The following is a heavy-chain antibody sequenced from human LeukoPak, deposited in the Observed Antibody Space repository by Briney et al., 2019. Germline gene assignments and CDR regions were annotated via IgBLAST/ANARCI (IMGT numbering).Heavy chain of an antibody. D-gene: IGHD3-22*01. CDR2: IYCSGST. Sequence: SETLSLTCTVSGGSISSYYWSWIRQPPGKGLEWIGYIYCSGSTNYNPSLKSRVTISVDTSKNQFSLKLSSVTAADTAVYYCARGGPSHYYYDSSGYFDYWGQGTLVTVSS. CDR3: ARGGPSHYYYDSSGYFDY. J-gene: IGHJ4*02. CDR1: GGSISSYY. V-gene: IGHV4-59*01.